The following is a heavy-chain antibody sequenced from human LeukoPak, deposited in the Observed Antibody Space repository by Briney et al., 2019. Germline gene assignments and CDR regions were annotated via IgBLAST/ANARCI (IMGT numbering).Heavy chain of an antibody. CDR2: INPSGGGI. J-gene: IGHJ3*02. CDR1: RYTFTSYY. D-gene: IGHD2-15*01. V-gene: IGHV1-46*01. CDR3: ARAPGYCSGGRCLDEGAFDI. Sequence: ASVKVSCKTSRYTFTSYYMQWVRQATGQGLEWMGIINPSGGGITYAQKFQGRVTMTRDTSTTTVYMELSSLRSEDTAVYYCARAPGYCSGGRCLDEGAFDIWGQGTMVTLSS.